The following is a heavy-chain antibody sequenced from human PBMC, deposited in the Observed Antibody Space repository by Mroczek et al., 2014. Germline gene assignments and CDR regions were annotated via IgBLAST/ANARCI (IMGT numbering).Heavy chain of an antibody. Sequence: VQLVESGGGLVQPGGSLRLSCAASGFTFSHYWMSWVRQAPGKGLEWVANIKEDGSVNNYVDSVKGRFTISRDNVKNSLYLQMNNLRAEDTAVYYCARDPWPAAFDIWGQGTMVTVSS. CDR1: GFTFSHYW. CDR2: IKEDGSVN. J-gene: IGHJ3*02. CDR3: ARDPWPAAFDI. V-gene: IGHV3-7*01.